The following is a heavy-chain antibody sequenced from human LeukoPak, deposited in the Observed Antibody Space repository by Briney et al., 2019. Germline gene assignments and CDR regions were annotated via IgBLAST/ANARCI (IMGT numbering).Heavy chain of an antibody. V-gene: IGHV3-21*01. CDR2: ISSSSNYI. Sequence: GGSLRLSRAASGLTFSSYSMNWVRQAPGRGLEWVSSISSSSNYIYYVDSVKGRFTISRDNAKNSLFLQMNSLRAEDTAVYFCARSKPWGYCSGGSCYPTYYYYYYMDVWGKGTTVTVSS. CDR3: ARSKPWGYCSGGSCYPTYYYYYYMDV. J-gene: IGHJ6*03. D-gene: IGHD2-15*01. CDR1: GLTFSSYS.